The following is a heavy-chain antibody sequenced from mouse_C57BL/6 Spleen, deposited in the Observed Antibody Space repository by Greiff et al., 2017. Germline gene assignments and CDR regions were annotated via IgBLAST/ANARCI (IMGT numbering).Heavy chain of an antibody. CDR2: IDPSDSYT. Sequence: QVQLQQPGAELVMPGASVKLSCKASGYTFTSYWMHWVKQRPGQGLEWIGEIDPSDSYTNYNQKFKGKSTLTVDKSSSTAYMQLSSLTSEDSAVYYCARKGLRHYYAMDYWGQGTSVTVSS. J-gene: IGHJ4*01. V-gene: IGHV1-69*01. CDR3: ARKGLRHYYAMDY. CDR1: GYTFTSYW. D-gene: IGHD2-4*01.